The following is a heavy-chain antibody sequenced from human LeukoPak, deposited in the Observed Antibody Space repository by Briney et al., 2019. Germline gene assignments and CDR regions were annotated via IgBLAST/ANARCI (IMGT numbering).Heavy chain of an antibody. CDR1: GFTFSSYS. D-gene: IGHD3-3*01. CDR3: ARANDFWSGTCFDY. V-gene: IGHV3-21*01. Sequence: GGSLRLSCAASGFTFSSYSMNWVRQAPGKGLEWVSSISSSSSYIYYADSVKGRFTISRDNAKNSLYLQMNSLRAEDTAVYYCARANDFWSGTCFDYWGQGTLVTVSS. CDR2: ISSSSSYI. J-gene: IGHJ4*02.